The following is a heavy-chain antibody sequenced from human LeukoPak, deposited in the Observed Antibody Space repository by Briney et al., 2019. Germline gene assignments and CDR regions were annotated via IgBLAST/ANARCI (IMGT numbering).Heavy chain of an antibody. V-gene: IGHV1-2*02. D-gene: IGHD4-23*01. CDR2: INPNSGAT. Sequence: ASVKVSCKASGYTFTGYYIHWVRQAPGQGLEWMGWINPNSGATNYAQKFQGRVTMTRDTYISTAYMELSRLRSDDTALYYCAREAPDYSGKKYHFDYWGQGFLVTVSS. J-gene: IGHJ4*02. CDR3: AREAPDYSGKKYHFDY. CDR1: GYTFTGYY.